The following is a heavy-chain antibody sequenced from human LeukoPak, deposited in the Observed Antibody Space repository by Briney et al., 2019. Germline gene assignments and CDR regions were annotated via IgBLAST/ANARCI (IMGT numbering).Heavy chain of an antibody. CDR3: AKEGKYYDFWSGYPDY. D-gene: IGHD3-3*01. Sequence: GGSLRLSCAASGFTFSSYAMSWVRQAPGKGLEWVSAISGSGGSTYYADSVKGRFTISRDNSKYTLYLQMNSLRAEDTAVYYCAKEGKYYDFWSGYPDYWGQGTLVTVSS. J-gene: IGHJ4*02. V-gene: IGHV3-23*01. CDR1: GFTFSSYA. CDR2: ISGSGGST.